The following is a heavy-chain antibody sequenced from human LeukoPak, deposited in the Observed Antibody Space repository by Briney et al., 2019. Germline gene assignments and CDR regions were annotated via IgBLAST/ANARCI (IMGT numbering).Heavy chain of an antibody. CDR2: ISAFNGYT. CDR3: VRDRRFSSALSYYYYGMDV. V-gene: IGHV1-18*01. CDR1: GYTFTSYG. D-gene: IGHD3-16*01. J-gene: IGHJ6*02. Sequence: ASVKVSCKASGYTFTSYGISWVRQAPGQGLEWVGWISAFNGYTNYIQKFQGRVTMTTDTSTSTAYMELRSLRSDDTAVYYCVRDRRFSSALSYYYYGMDVWGQGTTVTVSS.